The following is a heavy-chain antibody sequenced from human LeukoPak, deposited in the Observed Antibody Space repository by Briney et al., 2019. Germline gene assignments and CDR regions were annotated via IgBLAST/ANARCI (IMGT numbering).Heavy chain of an antibody. Sequence: GASVKVSCKASGYTFTSYYMHWVRQAPGQGLEWMGIINPSGGSTSYAQKFQGRVTMTRDTSTSTVYMELSSLRSEDTAVYYCARSCSSTSCLAYYYYYYMDVWGKGTTVTVSS. V-gene: IGHV1-46*01. D-gene: IGHD2-2*01. CDR3: ARSCSSTSCLAYYYYYYMDV. CDR1: GYTFTSYY. CDR2: INPSGGST. J-gene: IGHJ6*03.